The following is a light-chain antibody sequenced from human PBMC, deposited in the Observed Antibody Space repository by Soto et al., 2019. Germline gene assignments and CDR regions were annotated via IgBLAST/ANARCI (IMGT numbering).Light chain of an antibody. J-gene: IGKJ1*01. Sequence: EIVLTQSPATLSLSPGERATLSCRASQNIYYNVAWYQQKPGQAPRLLIYGASTRATGIPARFSGSGSGTEFTLTISSLQSEDFAVYYCQQYNNWPGTFGQGTKVDIK. CDR1: QNIYYN. CDR2: GAS. V-gene: IGKV3-15*01. CDR3: QQYNNWPGT.